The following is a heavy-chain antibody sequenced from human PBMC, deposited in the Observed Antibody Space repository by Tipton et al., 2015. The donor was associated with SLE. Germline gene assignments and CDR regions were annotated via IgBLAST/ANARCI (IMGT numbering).Heavy chain of an antibody. V-gene: IGHV3-21*06. J-gene: IGHJ4*02. D-gene: IGHD2-2*01. CDR2: ISGSSSFI. CDR1: GFTFSS. Sequence: SLRLSCAAAGFTFSSMNWVRQAPGKGLEWVSSISGSSSFIHYADSVKGRFTISRDNAQNSVFLQMNSLRAEDTAVYYCARDIWGTSVYFDYWGQGTLVTVSS. CDR3: ARDIWGTSVYFDY.